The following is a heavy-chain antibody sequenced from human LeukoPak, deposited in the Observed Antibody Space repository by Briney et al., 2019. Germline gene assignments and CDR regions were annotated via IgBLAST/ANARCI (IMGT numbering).Heavy chain of an antibody. J-gene: IGHJ4*01. CDR1: GFTFGDYV. V-gene: IGHV3-49*04. Sequence: GWSLRLSCTASGFTFGDYVMSWVRQAPGKGLEWVGFIRSKAYGGTTEYAVSVKGRYTISREDSKSIAYLQMISLKTEDTAVYYCTRGKYYDFWSGYYPDYWGQGTLVTVSS. CDR2: IRSKAYGGTT. CDR3: TRGKYYDFWSGYYPDY. D-gene: IGHD3-3*01.